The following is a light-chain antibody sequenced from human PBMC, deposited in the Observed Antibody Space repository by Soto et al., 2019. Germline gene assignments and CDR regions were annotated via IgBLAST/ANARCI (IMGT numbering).Light chain of an antibody. CDR1: ALPKQY. J-gene: IGLJ2*01. V-gene: IGLV3-25*03. Sequence: SYELTQPPSVSVSPGQTARITCSGDALPKQYAYWYQQKPAQAPVPVIYKDSERPSGIPERFSGSSSGTTVTLTISGVQAEDEADYYCQSADSSGTYGVFGGGTKLTVL. CDR3: QSADSSGTYGV. CDR2: KDS.